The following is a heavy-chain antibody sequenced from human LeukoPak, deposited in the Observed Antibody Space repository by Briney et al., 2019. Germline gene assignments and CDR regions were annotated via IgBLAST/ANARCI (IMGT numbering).Heavy chain of an antibody. D-gene: IGHD3-10*01. CDR1: GFAVSSNY. J-gene: IGHJ4*02. V-gene: IGHV3-66*01. CDR2: IFSGGPT. CDR3: AREGRKYGSGSLYYSDH. Sequence: GGSLRLSCAVSGFAVSSNYMTWVRQAPGKGLEWVSVIFSGGPTYYADSVKGRFTISRDNSKNTLYLQMNSLRAEDTAVYYCAREGRKYGSGSLYYSDHWGQGTLVTVSS.